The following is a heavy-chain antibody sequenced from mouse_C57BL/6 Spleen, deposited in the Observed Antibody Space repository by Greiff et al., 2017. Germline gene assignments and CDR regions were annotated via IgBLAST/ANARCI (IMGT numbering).Heavy chain of an antibody. CDR1: GYTFTSYW. D-gene: IGHD1-1*01. J-gene: IGHJ3*01. V-gene: IGHV1-52*01. CDR3: ARSYGSSPFAY. Sequence: LVGPGSSVKLSCKASGYTFTSYWMHWVKQRPIQGLEWIGNIDPSDSETHYNQKFKDKATLTVDKSSSTAYMQLSSLTSEDSAVYYCARSYGSSPFAYWGQGTLVTVSA. CDR2: IDPSDSET.